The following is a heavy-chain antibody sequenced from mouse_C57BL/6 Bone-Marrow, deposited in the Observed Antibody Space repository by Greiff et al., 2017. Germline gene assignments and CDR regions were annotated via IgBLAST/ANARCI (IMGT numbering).Heavy chain of an antibody. J-gene: IGHJ2*01. V-gene: IGHV1-39*01. CDR3: AIDGYYSYYFDY. CDR1: GYSFTDYN. Sequence: EVKLMESGPELVKPGASVKISCKASGYSFTDYNMNWVKQSNGKSLEWIGVINPNYGTTSYNQQFKGKATLTVDQSSSTAYMQLNSLTSEDSAVYVCAIDGYYSYYFDYWGQGTTLTVSS. CDR2: INPNYGTT. D-gene: IGHD2-3*01.